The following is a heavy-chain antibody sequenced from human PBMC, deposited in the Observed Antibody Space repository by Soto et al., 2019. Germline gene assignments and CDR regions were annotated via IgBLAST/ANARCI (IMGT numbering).Heavy chain of an antibody. J-gene: IGHJ6*02. V-gene: IGHV1-69*02. CDR3: AREDYYDSSGYYYYYYGMDV. Sequence: SVKVSCKASGGTFSSYTISWVRQAPGQGLEWMGRIIPILGIANYAQKFQGRVTITADKSTSTAYMELSSLRSEDTAVYYCAREDYYDSSGYYYYYYGMDVWG. CDR1: GGTFSSYT. CDR2: IIPILGIA. D-gene: IGHD3-22*01.